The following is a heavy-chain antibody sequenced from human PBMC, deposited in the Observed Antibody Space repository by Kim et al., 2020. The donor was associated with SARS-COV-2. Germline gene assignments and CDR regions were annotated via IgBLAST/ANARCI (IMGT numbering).Heavy chain of an antibody. CDR2: ISSTGYTI. V-gene: IGHV3-48*03. J-gene: IGHJ4*02. CDR1: GFTFTDYE. Sequence: GGSLRLSCAASGFTFTDYEMNWVHQAPGRGLEWLSYISSTGYTIHYSDSVRGRFTISRDNAKNSLYLQMNSLRAEDTAVYYCTTYSGSYYPFDYWGQGTLVTVSS. D-gene: IGHD1-26*01. CDR3: TTYSGSYYPFDY.